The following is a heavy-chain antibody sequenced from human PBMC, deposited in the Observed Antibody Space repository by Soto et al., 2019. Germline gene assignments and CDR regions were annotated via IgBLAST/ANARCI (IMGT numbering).Heavy chain of an antibody. CDR3: ARLPSRHLVDY. CDR2: MFYGVST. CDR1: GSSINSSGYY. D-gene: IGHD3-3*02. J-gene: IGHJ4*02. V-gene: IGHV4-39*01. Sequence: SETLSLTCTVSGSSINSSGYYWGWIRQPPGKGLEWIGSMFYGVSTYYNPSLKSRVTVSVDTSKNQFSLNLRSVTAADTAVYYCARLPSRHLVDYWGQGTPVTVSS.